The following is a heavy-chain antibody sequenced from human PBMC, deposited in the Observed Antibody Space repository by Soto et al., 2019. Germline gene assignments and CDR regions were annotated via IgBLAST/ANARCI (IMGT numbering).Heavy chain of an antibody. CDR1: GYTFSTHG. Sequence: ASVKVSCKASGYTFSTHGITWVRQAPGQGLEWMGWISAYNGDTNYAQNLQGRVTMTTDTSTNTAYMELRSLRAEDTAVYYCARDRYGSGSYYSDYWGQGTLVTVSS. CDR2: ISAYNGDT. CDR3: ARDRYGSGSYYSDY. D-gene: IGHD3-10*01. J-gene: IGHJ4*02. V-gene: IGHV1-18*01.